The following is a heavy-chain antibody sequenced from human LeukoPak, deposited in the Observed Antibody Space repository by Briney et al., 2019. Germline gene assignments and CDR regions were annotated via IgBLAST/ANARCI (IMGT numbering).Heavy chain of an antibody. V-gene: IGHV4-39*01. J-gene: IGHJ4*02. Sequence: SETLSLTCTVSGGSISSSSYYWGWIRQPPGKGLEWIGSISYRGTTFYNPSLKSRVTISVDTSKTQFYLKVSSVTAADTAVYYCARGPHPGGAGYNLIDHWGQGTLVTVSP. D-gene: IGHD5-24*01. CDR1: GGSISSSSYY. CDR2: ISYRGTT. CDR3: ARGPHPGGAGYNLIDH.